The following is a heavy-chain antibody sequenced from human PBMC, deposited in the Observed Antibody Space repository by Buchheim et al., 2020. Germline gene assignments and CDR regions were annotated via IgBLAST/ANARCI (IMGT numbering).Heavy chain of an antibody. J-gene: IGHJ4*02. CDR2: INHSGST. Sequence: QVQLQQWGAGLLKPSETLSLTCDVYGGSFSGYYWSWIRQPPGKGLEWIGEINHSGSTNYNPSLKSRVTISVDTSKNQFSLKLSSVTAADTAVYYCASGSYYYDSSGYFIWGQGTL. CDR3: ASGSYYYDSSGYFI. D-gene: IGHD3-22*01. CDR1: GGSFSGYY. V-gene: IGHV4-34*01.